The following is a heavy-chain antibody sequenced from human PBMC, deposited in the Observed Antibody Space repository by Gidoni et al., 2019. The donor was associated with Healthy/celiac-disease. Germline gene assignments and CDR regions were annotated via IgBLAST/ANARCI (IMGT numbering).Heavy chain of an antibody. CDR1: GGSISSSSYY. D-gene: IGHD3-3*01. Sequence: QLQLQESGPGLVKPSETLSLTCTVSGGSISSSSYYWGWIRQPPGKGLEWIGSIYYSGSTYYNPSLKSRVTISVDTSKNQFSLKLSSVTAADTAVYYCAGVRFLEYYYYYGMDVWGQGTTVTVSS. CDR3: AGVRFLEYYYYYGMDV. J-gene: IGHJ6*02. V-gene: IGHV4-39*01. CDR2: IYYSGST.